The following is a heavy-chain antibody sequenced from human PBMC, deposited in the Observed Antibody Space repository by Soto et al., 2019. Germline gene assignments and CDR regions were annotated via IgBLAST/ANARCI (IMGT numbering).Heavy chain of an antibody. CDR3: VRGDGDYYDGNGYLGRH. V-gene: IGHV3-74*01. D-gene: IGHD3-22*01. CDR1: GFTFSSYW. CDR2: IKNDGSGT. J-gene: IGHJ4*02. Sequence: EVQLVESGGGLVQPGGSLRLCCAASGFTFSSYWMHWVRQVPGKGPVWVSRIKNDGSGTYYADSVKGRLTMSRDNAKNTVFLQMTSLRAEDTAVYYCVRGDGDYYDGNGYLGRHWGQGTLVTVSS.